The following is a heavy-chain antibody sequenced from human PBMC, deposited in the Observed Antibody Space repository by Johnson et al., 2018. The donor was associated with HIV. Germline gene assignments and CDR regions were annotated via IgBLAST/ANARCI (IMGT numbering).Heavy chain of an antibody. J-gene: IGHJ3*02. CDR1: GFTFSDYY. D-gene: IGHD3-22*01. V-gene: IGHV3-11*04. Sequence: QVQLVESGGGVVQPGRSLRLSCAVSGFTFSDYYMSWIRQAPGKGLEWVAYISSSGSSRYYADSVKGRFTISRDNSKNTLYLQMNSLRAEDTAGYYCARSRAAYYYDSSGYKGAFDIWGQGTMVTVSS. CDR3: ARSRAAYYYDSSGYKGAFDI. CDR2: ISSSGSSR.